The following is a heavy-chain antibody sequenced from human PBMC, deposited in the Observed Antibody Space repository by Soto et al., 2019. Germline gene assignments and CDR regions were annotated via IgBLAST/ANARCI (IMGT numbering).Heavy chain of an antibody. CDR3: ARDVPLEYSSSWRNYYYGMDV. J-gene: IGHJ6*02. CDR1: GYTFTSYG. CDR2: ISAYNGNT. V-gene: IGHV1-18*04. Sequence: QVQLVQSGAEVKKPGASVKVSCKASGYTFTSYGISWVRQAPGQGLEWMGWISAYNGNTNSAQKLQGRVTMTTDTSTSTAYMELRSLRSDDTAVYYCARDVPLEYSSSWRNYYYGMDVWGQGTTVTVSS. D-gene: IGHD6-13*01.